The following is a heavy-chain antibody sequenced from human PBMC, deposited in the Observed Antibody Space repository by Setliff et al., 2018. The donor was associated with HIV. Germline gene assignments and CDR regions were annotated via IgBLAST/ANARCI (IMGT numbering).Heavy chain of an antibody. Sequence: SETLSLTCTVAGASVRTGDHWTWVRQAPGKGLEWIGYFSYTDEPHINYLEYFKPSIKTRLAVSLDKPRNQFYLKLTSVPAADSAIYYCGRARSSWYNYSPYYFDSWGQGMRVTVSS. J-gene: IGHJ4*02. D-gene: IGHD6-19*01. CDR2: FSYTDEP. V-gene: IGHV4-30-4*08. CDR1: GASVRTGDH. CDR3: GRARSSWYNYSPYYFDS.